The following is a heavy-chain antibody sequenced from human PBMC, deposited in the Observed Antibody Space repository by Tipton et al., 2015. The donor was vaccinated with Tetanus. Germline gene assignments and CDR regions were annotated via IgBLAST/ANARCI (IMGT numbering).Heavy chain of an antibody. CDR1: GYEFISYW. J-gene: IGHJ3*01. V-gene: IGHV5-51*01. CDR3: ARPLTSVAFGGFAFDV. D-gene: IGHD3-16*01. Sequence: QLVQSGAEVKKPGESLRISCKASGYEFISYWIAWVRQMPGKGLEWMGVIYPADSDIRNSPSFQGQVTMSVDKSTSTAYLQWSSLKASDTAIYYCARPLTSVAFGGFAFDVWGQGTLVTVSS. CDR2: IYPADSDI.